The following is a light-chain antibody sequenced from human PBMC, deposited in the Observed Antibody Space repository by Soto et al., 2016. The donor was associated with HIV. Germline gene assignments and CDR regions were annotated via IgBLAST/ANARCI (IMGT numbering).Light chain of an antibody. CDR2: QAS. CDR3: QQYNNVPWT. V-gene: IGKV1-5*03. CDR1: QTIYTW. J-gene: IGKJ1*01. Sequence: DIQMTQSPSTLSASVGDRVPITCRASQTIYTWLAWYQQKPGKAPKLLIYQASTLETGVPSRFSASGSGTDFTLTLSSVQPDDVGTYYCQQYNNVPWTFGQGTKLEMK.